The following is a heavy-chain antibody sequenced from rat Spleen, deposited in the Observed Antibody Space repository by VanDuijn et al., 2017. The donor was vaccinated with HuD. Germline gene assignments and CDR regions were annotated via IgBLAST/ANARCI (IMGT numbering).Heavy chain of an antibody. V-gene: IGHV5-29*01. CDR2: INYDGSST. CDR3: ARSVFDY. CDR1: GFLFSDYY. Sequence: EVQMVESDGGLVQPGRSLQLSCAASGFLFSDYYRAWVRQAQTKGLEWVATINYDGSSTYYRDSVKGRVTISRDNAKSTLYLQMDSLRSEDTATYYCARSVFDYWGQGVVVTVSS. J-gene: IGHJ2*01.